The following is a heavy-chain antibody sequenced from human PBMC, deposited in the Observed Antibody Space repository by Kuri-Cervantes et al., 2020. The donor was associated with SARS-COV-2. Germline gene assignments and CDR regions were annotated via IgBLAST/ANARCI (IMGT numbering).Heavy chain of an antibody. CDR2: ISSSSSTI. CDR1: GFTFSSYS. J-gene: IGHJ4*02. D-gene: IGHD4-17*01. Sequence: GESLKISCAASGFTFSSYSMNWVRQAPGKGLEWVSYISSSSSTIYYADSVKGRFTISRDNAKNSLYLQMNSLRAEDTAVYYCARDLVGGDYFIPYYFDYWGQGTLVTVSS. V-gene: IGHV3-48*01. CDR3: ARDLVGGDYFIPYYFDY.